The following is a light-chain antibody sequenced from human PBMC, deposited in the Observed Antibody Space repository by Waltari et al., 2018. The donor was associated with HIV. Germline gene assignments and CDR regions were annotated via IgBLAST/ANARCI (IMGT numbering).Light chain of an antibody. Sequence: DIQMTQSPSTLAASVGDSVTITCRASQSICSSLAWYQKKSGKAPKFLIDKASSLESGVPSRFSGSGSGTEFTLTISSLQPDDFATYYCQQYFGQGTRLEIK. CDR2: KAS. CDR1: QSICSS. V-gene: IGKV1-5*03. CDR3: QQY. J-gene: IGKJ5*01.